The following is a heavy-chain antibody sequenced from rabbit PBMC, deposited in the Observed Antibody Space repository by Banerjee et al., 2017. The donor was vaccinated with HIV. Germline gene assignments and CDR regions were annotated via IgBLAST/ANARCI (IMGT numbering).Heavy chain of an antibody. CDR1: GIDFSDYGF. CDR2: INYGGST. CDR3: ARGGPSGYGGYGYYFDL. D-gene: IGHD6-1*01. Sequence: QEQLVESGGGLVTLGGSLKLSCKASGIDFSDYGFSWVRQAPGKGLELIGYINYGGSTGYASWVNGRFTISRSTSLNTVDLKMTSLTAADTATYFCARGGPSGYGGYGYYFDLWGPGTLVTVS. V-gene: IGHV1S43*01. J-gene: IGHJ4*01.